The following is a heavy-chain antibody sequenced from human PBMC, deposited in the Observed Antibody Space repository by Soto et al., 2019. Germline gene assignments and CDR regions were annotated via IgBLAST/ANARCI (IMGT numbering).Heavy chain of an antibody. J-gene: IGHJ6*02. V-gene: IGHV1-2*04. CDR2: INPDSGST. D-gene: IGHD3-16*02. CDR1: GYTFTVNY. Sequence: QVQLVQSGAEVKKPGASVKVSCKASGYTFTVNYIYWVRQAPGQGLEWIGWINPDSGSTKYAQKFQAWVSMTRDTTMDTVFMEVKRLRSDDPAVYYCARGSFTTSRGGMGVWGQGTTVTVSS. CDR3: ARGSFTTSRGGMGV.